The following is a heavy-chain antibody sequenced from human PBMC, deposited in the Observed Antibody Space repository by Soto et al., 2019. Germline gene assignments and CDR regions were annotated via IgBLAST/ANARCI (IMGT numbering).Heavy chain of an antibody. CDR1: GFILDTFD. CDR2: IIGHNGRT. CDR3: TKGAWLDDF. J-gene: IGHJ4*02. D-gene: IGHD6-19*01. Sequence: EVQLLGSGGGLVQPGGSLGLPCAAPGFILDTFDLSWVRQAPGKGLEWVSAIIGHNGRTYYADSVTGRFTISKDNSNKTLYLQMNSLRVEDTAIYYCTKGAWLDDFCGQGVLVTVSS. V-gene: IGHV3-23*01.